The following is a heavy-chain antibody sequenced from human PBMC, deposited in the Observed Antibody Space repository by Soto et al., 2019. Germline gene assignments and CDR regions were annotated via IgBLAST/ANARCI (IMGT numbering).Heavy chain of an antibody. V-gene: IGHV1-46*01. Sequence: ASVKVSCKASGYRFTSYYVHWVRQAPGKGLEWMGRINPGGGATNYSQKFQGRISMSRDTSTTTFYMELNNLRSEDTARYYCARDISISPRPSWFDPWGQGPLVTVSS. J-gene: IGHJ5*02. D-gene: IGHD6-6*01. CDR1: GYRFTSYY. CDR3: ARDISISPRPSWFDP. CDR2: INPGGGAT.